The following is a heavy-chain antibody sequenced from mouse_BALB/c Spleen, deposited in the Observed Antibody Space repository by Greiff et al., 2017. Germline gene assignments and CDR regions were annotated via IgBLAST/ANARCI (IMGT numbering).Heavy chain of an antibody. V-gene: IGHV5-17*02. CDR3: AREGYDDAMDY. Sequence: DVKLVESGGGLVQPGGSRKLSCAASGFTFSSFGMHWVRQAPEKGLEWVAYISSGSSTIYYADTVKGRFTISRDNPKNTLFLQMTSLRSEDTAMYYCAREGYDDAMDYWGQGTSVTVSS. D-gene: IGHD2-3*01. CDR1: GFTFSSFG. J-gene: IGHJ4*01. CDR2: ISSGSSTI.